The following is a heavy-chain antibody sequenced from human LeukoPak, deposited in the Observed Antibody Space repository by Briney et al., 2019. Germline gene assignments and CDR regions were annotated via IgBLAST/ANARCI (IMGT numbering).Heavy chain of an antibody. CDR2: IYYSGST. D-gene: IGHD6-19*01. CDR1: GGSISSYY. CDR3: ASSKTNGDSSGWYAWFDP. J-gene: IGHJ5*02. Sequence: PSETLSLTCTVSGGSISSYYWSWIQQPPGKGLEWIGYIYYSGSTKYNPSLKSRVSISVDTSKNQFSLKLGSATAADTAVYYCASSKTNGDSSGWYAWFDPWGQGTLVTVSS. V-gene: IGHV4-59*01.